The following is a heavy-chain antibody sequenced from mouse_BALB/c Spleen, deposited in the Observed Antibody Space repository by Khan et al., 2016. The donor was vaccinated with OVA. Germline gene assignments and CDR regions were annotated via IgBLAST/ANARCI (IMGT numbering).Heavy chain of an antibody. V-gene: IGHV5-9*02. D-gene: IGHD4-1*01. CDR1: GFAFSNYD. Sequence: EVELVESGGGLVKPGGSLKLSCAASGFAFSNYDMSWVRQTPEKRLEWVATISSTGSYTYYQDSVKGRFSISRDNARNTLYLQMSSLRADDSALYYCARLGTYDYWGQGTTLTVSS. CDR2: ISSTGSYT. J-gene: IGHJ2*01. CDR3: ARLGTYDY.